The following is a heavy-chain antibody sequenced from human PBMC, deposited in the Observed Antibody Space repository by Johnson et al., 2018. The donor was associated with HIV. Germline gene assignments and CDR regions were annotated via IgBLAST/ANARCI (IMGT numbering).Heavy chain of an antibody. D-gene: IGHD1-1*01. J-gene: IGHJ3*02. CDR3: AKDSTQHVEVERRDDAFDI. CDR1: GFTFSSYG. V-gene: IGHV3-30*18. Sequence: QVQLVESGGGVVQPGRSLRLSCAASGFTFSSYGMHWVRQAPGKGLEWVAGISYDGTKKYFRDSVKGRFTISRDNSKNTLYLQMNSLRAEDTAVYFCAKDSTQHVEVERRDDAFDIWGHGTMVTVSS. CDR2: ISYDGTKK.